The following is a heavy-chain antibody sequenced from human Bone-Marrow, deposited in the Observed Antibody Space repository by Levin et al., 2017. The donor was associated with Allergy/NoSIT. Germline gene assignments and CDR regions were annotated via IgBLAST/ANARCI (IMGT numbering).Heavy chain of an antibody. CDR1: GDSISGYY. CDR3: ARETPGAGYLDL. CDR2: VHYTGST. J-gene: IGHJ2*01. Sequence: SETLSLSCTVTGDSISGYYWMWMRQTPGKGLEWIGYVHYTGSTNYNPSLQSRVTFSVDTSKNQLSLKLSSLTAADTALYYCARETPGAGYLDLWGRGTLVTVSS. V-gene: IGHV4-59*01.